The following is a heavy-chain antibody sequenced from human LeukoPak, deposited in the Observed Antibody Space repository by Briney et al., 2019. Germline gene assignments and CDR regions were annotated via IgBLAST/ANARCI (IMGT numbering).Heavy chain of an antibody. CDR2: IYYSGSA. Sequence: SETLSLTCTVSAGSISSSSYYWGWIRQPPGKGLEWIVSIYYSGSAYYNPSLKSRVTISVDTSKNQFSLKLSSVTAADTAVYYCARQLGYCSSTSCYADKVDYWGQGTLVTVSS. D-gene: IGHD2-2*01. CDR3: ARQLGYCSSTSCYADKVDY. V-gene: IGHV4-39*01. CDR1: AGSISSSSYY. J-gene: IGHJ4*02.